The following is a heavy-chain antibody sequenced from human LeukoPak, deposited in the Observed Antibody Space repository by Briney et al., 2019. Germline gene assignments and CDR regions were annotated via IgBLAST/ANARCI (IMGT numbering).Heavy chain of an antibody. V-gene: IGHV1-18*01. D-gene: IGHD3-10*01. Sequence: GASVKVSCKASGYTFSSYGISWVRQAPGQGLEWMGWISAYNGNTDYAQNLRGRLIMTTDTSTSTAYMELRSLRSDYTAVYYCARDSIDGSGTYYNDSPDYWGQGTLVTVSS. CDR2: ISAYNGNT. CDR1: GYTFSSYG. J-gene: IGHJ4*02. CDR3: ARDSIDGSGTYYNDSPDY.